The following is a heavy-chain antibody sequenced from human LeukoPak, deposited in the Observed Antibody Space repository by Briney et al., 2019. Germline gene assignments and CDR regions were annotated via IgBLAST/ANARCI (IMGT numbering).Heavy chain of an antibody. Sequence: SETLSLTCAVYGGSFSGYYWSWIRQPLGKGLEWIGEINHSGSTNYNPSLKSRVTISVDTSKNQFSLKLSSVTAADTAVYYCARVGDYYDSSGYYTFDYWGQGTLVTVSS. V-gene: IGHV4-34*01. CDR2: INHSGST. D-gene: IGHD3-22*01. J-gene: IGHJ4*02. CDR3: ARVGDYYDSSGYYTFDY. CDR1: GGSFSGYY.